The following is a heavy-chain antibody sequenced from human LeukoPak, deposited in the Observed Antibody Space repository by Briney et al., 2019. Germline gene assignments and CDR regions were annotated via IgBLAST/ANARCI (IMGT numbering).Heavy chain of an antibody. D-gene: IGHD3-10*01. V-gene: IGHV3-30*02. CDR3: AKDRRMVGGVDWFDP. Sequence: PGGSLRLSCAASGFTFSSYGMHWVRQAPGKGLEWVAFIRYDGSNKYYADSVKGRFTISRDNSKNTLYLQMNSLRAEDTAVYYCAKDRRMVGGVDWFDPWGQGTLVTVSS. CDR1: GFTFSSYG. CDR2: IRYDGSNK. J-gene: IGHJ5*02.